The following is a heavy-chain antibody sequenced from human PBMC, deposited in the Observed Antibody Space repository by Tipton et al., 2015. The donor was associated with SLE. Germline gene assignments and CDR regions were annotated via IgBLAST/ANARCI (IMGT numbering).Heavy chain of an antibody. D-gene: IGHD1-7*01. CDR2: IYYSGST. CDR3: ARGYEYNWNYG. CDR1: GGSISSGDYY. V-gene: IGHV4-30-4*01. Sequence: LRLSCTVSGGSISSGDYYWSWIRQPPGKGLEWIGYIYYSGSTYYNPSLKSRVTISVDTSKNQFSLKLSSVTAADTAVYYCARGYEYNWNYGWGQGTLVTVSS. J-gene: IGHJ4*02.